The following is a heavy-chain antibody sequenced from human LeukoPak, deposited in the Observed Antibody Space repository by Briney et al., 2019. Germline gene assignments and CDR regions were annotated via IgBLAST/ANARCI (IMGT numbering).Heavy chain of an antibody. CDR1: GFTFNSYW. V-gene: IGHV3-74*01. D-gene: IGHD3-22*01. CDR2: INSDGSST. Sequence: PGGSLRLSCAASGFTFNSYWMHWVRQAPGKGLVWVSRINSDGSSTSYADSVEGRFTISRDNAKNTLYLQMNSLRAEDTAVYYCARDGKGWYYYDSSGYKDYWGQGTLVTVSS. J-gene: IGHJ4*02. CDR3: ARDGKGWYYYDSSGYKDY.